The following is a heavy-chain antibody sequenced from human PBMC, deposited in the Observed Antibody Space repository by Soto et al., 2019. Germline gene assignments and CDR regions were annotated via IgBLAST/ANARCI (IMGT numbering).Heavy chain of an antibody. CDR3: ARQYCTNGVCYDWTFDY. V-gene: IGHV1-3*01. J-gene: IGHJ4*02. CDR1: GYTFTSYA. Sequence: ASVKVSCKASGYTFTSYAMHWVRQAPGQRLEWMGWINAGNGNTKYSQKFQGRVTITRDTSASTAYMELSSLRSEDTAVYYCARQYCTNGVCYDWTFDYWGQGTLDTLS. D-gene: IGHD2-8*01. CDR2: INAGNGNT.